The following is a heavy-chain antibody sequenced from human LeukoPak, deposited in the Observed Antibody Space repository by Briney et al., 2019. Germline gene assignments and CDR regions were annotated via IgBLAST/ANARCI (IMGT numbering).Heavy chain of an antibody. CDR3: ARCSGGSCSYYFDY. J-gene: IGHJ4*02. Sequence: GGSLRLSCAASGFTVSSNYMSWVRQAPGKGLEWVSVIYSGGSTYYADSVKGRFTSSRDNSKNTLYLQMSSLRAEDTAVYYCARCSGGSCSYYFDYWGQGTLVTVSS. CDR2: IYSGGST. D-gene: IGHD2-15*01. CDR1: GFTVSSNY. V-gene: IGHV3-53*01.